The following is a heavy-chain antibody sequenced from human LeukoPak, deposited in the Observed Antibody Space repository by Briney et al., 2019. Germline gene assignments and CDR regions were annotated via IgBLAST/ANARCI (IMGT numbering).Heavy chain of an antibody. Sequence: GASVKVSCKASGYTFTSYDINWVRQATGQGLEWMGWMNPNSGNTGYAQKFQGGVTMTRNTSISTAYMELSSLRSEDTAVYYCARGLNNYYDSSGYSFGVVYWGQGTLVTVSS. CDR3: ARGLNNYYDSSGYSFGVVY. D-gene: IGHD3-22*01. J-gene: IGHJ4*02. CDR2: MNPNSGNT. V-gene: IGHV1-8*01. CDR1: GYTFTSYD.